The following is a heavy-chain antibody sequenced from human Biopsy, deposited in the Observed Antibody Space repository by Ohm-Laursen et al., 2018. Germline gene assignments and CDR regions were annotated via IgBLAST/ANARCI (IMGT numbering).Heavy chain of an antibody. CDR2: IYPGGST. CDR3: ASVVLGPTNDAFDL. J-gene: IGHJ3*01. V-gene: IGHV4-4*07. D-gene: IGHD3-22*01. CDR1: GGDINNYY. Sequence: SGTLSLTCNVSGGDINNYYWSWIRQPAGKGLEWIGRIYPGGSTNYNPSLKGRVTMSVDTSKKQLSLRLRSVTAADTAMYYCASVVLGPTNDAFDLWGQGTMVVVSS.